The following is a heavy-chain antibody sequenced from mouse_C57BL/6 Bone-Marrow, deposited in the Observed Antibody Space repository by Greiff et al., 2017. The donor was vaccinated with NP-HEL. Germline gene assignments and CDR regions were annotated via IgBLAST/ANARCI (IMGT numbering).Heavy chain of an antibody. CDR1: GYTFTSYW. J-gene: IGHJ1*03. D-gene: IGHD2-3*01. Sequence: QVQLQQPGAELVKPGASVKLSCKASGYTFTSYWMHWVKQRPGQGLEWIGMIHPNSGSTNYNEKFKSKAKLTVDKSSSTAYMQLSSLTSEDSAVYYCASPDGYYPYWYFDVWGTGTTVTVSS. CDR2: IHPNSGST. CDR3: ASPDGYYPYWYFDV. V-gene: IGHV1-64*01.